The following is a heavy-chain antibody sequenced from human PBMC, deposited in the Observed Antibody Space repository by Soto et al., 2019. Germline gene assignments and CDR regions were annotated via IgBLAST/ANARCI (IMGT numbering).Heavy chain of an antibody. J-gene: IGHJ1*01. V-gene: IGHV3-23*01. D-gene: IGHD3-22*01. CDR3: AKWYYDTSGNYYREYFQH. CDR2: IRNSGYTT. CDR1: GFTFSSYS. Sequence: GGSLRLSCAASGFTFSSYSMNWVRQAPGKGLEWVADIRNSGYTTYYADSVKGRFTISRDNSKNTVYLQMNSLRAEDTAIYYCAKWYYDTSGNYYREYFQHWGQGTLVTVSS.